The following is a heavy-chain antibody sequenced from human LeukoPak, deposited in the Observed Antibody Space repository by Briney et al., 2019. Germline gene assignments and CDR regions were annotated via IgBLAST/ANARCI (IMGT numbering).Heavy chain of an antibody. CDR2: INAGNGNT. Sequence: ASVKVSRKASGYTFTSYAMHWVRQAPGQRLEWMGWINAGNGNTKYSQKFQGRVTITRDTSASTAYMELSSLRSEDTAVYYCASPLTYSSGWSYFDYWGQGTLVTVSS. CDR1: GYTFTSYA. D-gene: IGHD6-19*01. CDR3: ASPLTYSSGWSYFDY. V-gene: IGHV1-3*01. J-gene: IGHJ4*02.